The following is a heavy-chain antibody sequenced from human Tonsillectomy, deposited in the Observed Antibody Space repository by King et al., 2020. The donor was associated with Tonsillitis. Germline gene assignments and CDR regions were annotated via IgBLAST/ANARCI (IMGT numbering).Heavy chain of an antibody. CDR3: ARDGAGYCSSTSCPGVGDIDEVYYFAMDV. J-gene: IGHJ6*02. V-gene: IGHV4-4*07. CDR1: GGSISSYY. Sequence: VQLQESGPGLVKPSETLSLTCTVSGGSISSYYWSWIRQPAGKGLEYIGRSSTSGSTHYSPSLKSRVTMSVDTSKNQFSLKLTSVTAADTAVYYCARDGAGYCSSTSCPGVGDIDEVYYFAMDVWGQGTTVTVSS. D-gene: IGHD2-2*01. CDR2: SSTSGST.